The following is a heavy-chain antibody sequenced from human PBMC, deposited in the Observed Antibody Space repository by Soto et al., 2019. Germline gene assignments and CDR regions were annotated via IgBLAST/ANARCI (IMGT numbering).Heavy chain of an antibody. CDR2: IYYSGST. CDR3: ARRGYSYGYFWFDP. Sequence: PSETLSLTCTVSGGSISSGGYYWSWIRQHPGKGLEWIGYIYYSGSTYHNPSLKSRVTISVDTSKNQFSLKLSSVTAADTAVYYCARRGYSYGYFWFDPWGQGTLVTVSS. CDR1: GGSISSGGYY. V-gene: IGHV4-31*03. D-gene: IGHD5-18*01. J-gene: IGHJ5*02.